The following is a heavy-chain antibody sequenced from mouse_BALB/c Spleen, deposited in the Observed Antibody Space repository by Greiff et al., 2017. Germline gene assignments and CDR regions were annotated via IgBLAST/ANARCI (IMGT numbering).Heavy chain of an antibody. J-gene: IGHJ4*01. CDR1: GFTFSSFG. CDR3: ARSTYGNYDAMDY. D-gene: IGHD2-10*02. CDR2: ISSGSSTI. V-gene: IGHV5-17*02. Sequence: EVNVVESGGGLVQPGGSRKLSCAASGFTFSSFGMHWVRQAPEKGLEWVAYISSGSSTIYYADTVKGRFTVSRDNPKNTLFLQMTSLRSEDTAMYYCARSTYGNYDAMDYWGQGTSVTVSS.